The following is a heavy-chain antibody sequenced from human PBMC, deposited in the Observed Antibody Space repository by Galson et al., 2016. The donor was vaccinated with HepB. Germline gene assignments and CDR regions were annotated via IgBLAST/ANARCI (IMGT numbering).Heavy chain of an antibody. D-gene: IGHD4-17*01. CDR1: GFTFSSYS. CDR2: ISSSSSYI. Sequence: SLRLSCAASGFTFSSYSMNWVRQAPGKGLEWVSSISSSSSYIYYTDSVKGRFAISRDNAKNSLYLQMNSLRAEDTAVYYCARVPTYGDYSKGLYFDLWGRGTLVTVSS. CDR3: ARVPTYGDYSKGLYFDL. J-gene: IGHJ2*01. V-gene: IGHV3-21*01.